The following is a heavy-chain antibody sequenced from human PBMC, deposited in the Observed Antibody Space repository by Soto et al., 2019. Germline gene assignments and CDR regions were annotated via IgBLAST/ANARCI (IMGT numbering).Heavy chain of an antibody. CDR2: IYNGGST. Sequence: QVQLQESGPGLVKPSQTLSLTCTVSGGSISSGGYYWSWIRQHPGKGLEWIGHIYNGGSTYYNPLLKCRVTISADTSKNQFSLKLRSVTAADTAAYYCARDPAPWGQGTLVTVSS. CDR1: GGSISSGGYY. V-gene: IGHV4-31*03. J-gene: IGHJ5*02. CDR3: ARDPAP.